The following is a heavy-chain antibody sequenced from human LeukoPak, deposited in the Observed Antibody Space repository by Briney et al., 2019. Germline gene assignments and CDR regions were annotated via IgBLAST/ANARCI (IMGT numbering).Heavy chain of an antibody. CDR1: GFTFSRYW. Sequence: GGSLRLSCAASGFTFSRYWMSWVRQAPGKGLEWVANIKQDGGEKYYVDSVKGRFTISRDNAKNSVYLQMNSLRAEDTAVYYCARDIAVAGFDPWGQGTLVTVSS. CDR3: ARDIAVAGFDP. J-gene: IGHJ5*02. V-gene: IGHV3-7*01. D-gene: IGHD2-2*01. CDR2: IKQDGGEK.